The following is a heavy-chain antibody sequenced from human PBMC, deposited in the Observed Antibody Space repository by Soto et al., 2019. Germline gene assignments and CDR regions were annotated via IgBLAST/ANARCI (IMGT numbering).Heavy chain of an antibody. CDR2: IVPNVGTV. CDR3: ARRDTSGFLRYFDY. V-gene: IGHV1-69*06. J-gene: IGHJ4*02. CDR1: GGTLSSFINYP. D-gene: IGHD3-3*01. Sequence: SVKVSCKASGGTLSSFINYPINWVRQAPGQGLEWMGGIVPNVGTVNYAQKFQGRVTITADKSTGTAYMELSSLRSEDTALYYCARRDTSGFLRYFDYWGQGTLVTVSS.